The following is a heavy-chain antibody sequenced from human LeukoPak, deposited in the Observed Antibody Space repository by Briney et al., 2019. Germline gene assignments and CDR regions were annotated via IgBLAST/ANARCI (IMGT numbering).Heavy chain of an antibody. J-gene: IGHJ4*02. CDR2: INPNSGGT. Sequence: ASVKVSCKASGYIFTDYYMHWVRQAPGQGLEWMGRINPNSGGTNYAQKFQGRVTMTRDTSISTAYMELSRLRSDDTAVYYCARSLGRNSYSGSYYGYWGQGTLVTVSS. CDR3: ARSLGRNSYSGSYYGY. D-gene: IGHD1-26*01. V-gene: IGHV1-2*06. CDR1: GYIFTDYY.